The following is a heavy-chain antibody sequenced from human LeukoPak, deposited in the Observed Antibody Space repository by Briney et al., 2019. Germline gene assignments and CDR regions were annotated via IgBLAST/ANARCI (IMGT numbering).Heavy chain of an antibody. CDR3: ARGGVRLVGLDYFDY. J-gene: IGHJ4*02. Sequence: PSETLSLTCAVYGGSFSGYYWSWIRQPPGKGLEWIGEINHSGSTNYNPSLKSRVTISVDTSKNQFSLKLSSVTAADTAVYYCARGGVRLVGLDYFDYWGQGTLVTVSS. CDR1: GGSFSGYY. D-gene: IGHD2-15*01. CDR2: INHSGST. V-gene: IGHV4-34*01.